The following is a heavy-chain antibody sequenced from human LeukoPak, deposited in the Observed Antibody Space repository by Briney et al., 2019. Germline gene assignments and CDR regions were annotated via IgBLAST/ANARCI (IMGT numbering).Heavy chain of an antibody. V-gene: IGHV3-30-3*01. CDR3: ARDEAAAGNDWFDP. D-gene: IGHD6-13*01. CDR1: GSTFSSYA. CDR2: ISYDGSNK. J-gene: IGHJ5*02. Sequence: GGSLRLSCAASGSTFSSYAMHWVRQAPGKGLEWVAVISYDGSNKYYADSVKGRFTISRDNSKNTLYLQMNSLRAEDTAVYYCARDEAAAGNDWFDPWGQGTLVTVSS.